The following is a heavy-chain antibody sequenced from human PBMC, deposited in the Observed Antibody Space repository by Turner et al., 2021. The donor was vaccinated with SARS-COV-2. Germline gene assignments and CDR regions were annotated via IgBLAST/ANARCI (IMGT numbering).Heavy chain of an antibody. D-gene: IGHD3-22*01. V-gene: IGHV4-39*01. J-gene: IGHJ2*01. Sequence: QLQLQESGPGLVKPSETLSLTCTVSGGSISISSYYWGWIRQPPGKGLEWIGSIYYSGSTYYTPSLKSRVSISVDTSKNQFSLRLSSVTAADTAVYYCATPSVSYDSSGYFHFDLWGRGTLVTVSS. CDR1: GGSISISSYY. CDR3: ATPSVSYDSSGYFHFDL. CDR2: IYYSGST.